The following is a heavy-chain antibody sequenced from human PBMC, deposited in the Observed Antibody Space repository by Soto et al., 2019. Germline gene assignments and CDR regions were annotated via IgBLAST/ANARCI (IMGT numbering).Heavy chain of an antibody. J-gene: IGHJ4*02. Sequence: QVQLVQSWAEVRKPGSSVKVSCKASGGTCSSCSINLVRQAPGQGLEWMGEIIPILGTANYAQKFQGRVTITADESTTTAYMELSSLRSEDTAVYYCARDAGRHSGGIDYWGQRTLVTVSS. CDR2: IIPILGTA. V-gene: IGHV1-69*01. CDR1: GGTCSSCS. D-gene: IGHD1-26*01. CDR3: ARDAGRHSGGIDY.